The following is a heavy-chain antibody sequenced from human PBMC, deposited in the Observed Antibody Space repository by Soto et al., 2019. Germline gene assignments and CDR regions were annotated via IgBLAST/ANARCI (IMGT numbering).Heavy chain of an antibody. Sequence: WGSLRLSCAASGFTFSSYAMSWVRQAPGKGLEWVSAISGSGGSTYYADSVKGRFTISRDNSKNTLYLQMNSLRAEDTAVYYCAKVVYDSSGYLSWGQGTLVTVSS. CDR3: AKVVYDSSGYLS. CDR1: GFTFSSYA. V-gene: IGHV3-23*01. D-gene: IGHD3-22*01. CDR2: ISGSGGST. J-gene: IGHJ4*02.